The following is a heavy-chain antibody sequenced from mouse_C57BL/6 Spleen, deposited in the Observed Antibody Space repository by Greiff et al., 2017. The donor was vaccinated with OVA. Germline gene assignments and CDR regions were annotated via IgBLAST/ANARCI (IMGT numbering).Heavy chain of an antibody. Sequence: VHVKQSGTVLARPGASVKMSCKTSGYTFTSYWMHWVKQRPGQGLEWIGAIYPGNSDTSYNQKFKGKAKLTAVTSASTAYMEFSSLTNEDSAVYYCTELLRYGDYWGQGTTLTVSS. D-gene: IGHD1-1*01. CDR1: GYTFTSYW. V-gene: IGHV1-5*01. CDR2: IYPGNSDT. CDR3: TELLRYGDY. J-gene: IGHJ2*01.